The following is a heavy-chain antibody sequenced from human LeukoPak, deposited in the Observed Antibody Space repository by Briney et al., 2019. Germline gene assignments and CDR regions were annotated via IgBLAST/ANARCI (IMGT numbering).Heavy chain of an antibody. CDR3: ARDVTTVTTNWFDP. V-gene: IGHV4-39*02. CDR1: GGSISSSSYY. Sequence: SETLSLTCTVSGGSISSSSYYWGWIRQPPGKGLEWIGSIYYSGSTYYNPSLKSRVTISVDTSENLFSLRLSSVTAADTAVYYCARDVTTVTTNWFDPWGQGTLVTVSS. D-gene: IGHD4-11*01. CDR2: IYYSGST. J-gene: IGHJ5*02.